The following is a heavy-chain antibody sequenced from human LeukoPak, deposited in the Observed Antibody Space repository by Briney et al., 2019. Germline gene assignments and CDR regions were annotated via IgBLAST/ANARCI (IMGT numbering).Heavy chain of an antibody. D-gene: IGHD1-7*01. J-gene: IGHJ4*02. Sequence: GGSLRLSCAASGFTLSSYWMHWVRQAPGKGLVWVSRINIDGSSTNYADSVKGRFTISRDNAKNTVYLEMNSLRVEDTAVYYCVRGERRGNYRDVFDYWGQGTVVTVSS. CDR2: INIDGSST. CDR3: VRGERRGNYRDVFDY. CDR1: GFTLSSYW. V-gene: IGHV3-74*01.